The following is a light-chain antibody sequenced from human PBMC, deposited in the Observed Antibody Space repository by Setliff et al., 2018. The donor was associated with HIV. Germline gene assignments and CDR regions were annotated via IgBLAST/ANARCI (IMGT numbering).Light chain of an antibody. CDR3: QQYGSSPT. CDR2: GAS. J-gene: IGKJ1*01. Sequence: TLSLSPGERATLSCRASQSVTRNYLAWYQQKPGQAPRLLFYGASSRATGIPDRFTGSGSGTDFSLTISRLEPEDFAVYYCQQYGSSPTFGQGTKVDIK. CDR1: QSVTRNY. V-gene: IGKV3-20*01.